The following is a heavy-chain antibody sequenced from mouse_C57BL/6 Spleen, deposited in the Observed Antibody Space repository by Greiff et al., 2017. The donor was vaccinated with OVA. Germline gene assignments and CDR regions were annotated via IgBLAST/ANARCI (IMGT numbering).Heavy chain of an antibody. CDR3: TTGYGSSFDY. J-gene: IGHJ2*01. D-gene: IGHD1-1*01. CDR1: GFNIKDDY. CDR2: IDPENGDT. V-gene: IGHV14-4*01. Sequence: VQLQQSGAELVRPGASVKLSCTASGFNIKDDYMHWVKQRPEQGLEWIGWIDPENGDTEYASKFQGKATITADTSSNTAYLQLSSLTSEDTAVYDCTTGYGSSFDYWGQGTTLTVSS.